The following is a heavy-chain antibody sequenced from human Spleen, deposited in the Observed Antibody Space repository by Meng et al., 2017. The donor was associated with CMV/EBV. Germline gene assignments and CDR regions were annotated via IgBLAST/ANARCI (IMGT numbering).Heavy chain of an antibody. CDR1: GYSFTSYC. CDR2: IYPGDSDT. CDR3: ARHRRIAAAGTEYYYGMDV. D-gene: IGHD6-13*01. J-gene: IGHJ6*02. V-gene: IGHV5-51*01. Sequence: KVSCKGSGYSFTSYCIGWVRQMPGKGLEWMGIIYPGDSDTRYSPSFQGQVTISADKSISTAYLQWSSLKASDTAMYYCARHRRIAAAGTEYYYGMDVWGQGTTVTVSS.